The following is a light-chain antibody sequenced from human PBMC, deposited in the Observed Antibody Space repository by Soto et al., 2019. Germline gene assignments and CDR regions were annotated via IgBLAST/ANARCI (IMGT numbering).Light chain of an antibody. J-gene: IGLJ2*01. CDR1: SGHSSYA. Sequence: QPVLTQSPSASASLGASVNLTCTLSSGHSSYAIAWHQQRPEKGRRYLMKLNSDGSHSKGDGITDRFSGSSSGAARYLTISSLQSEDEAYYYCQTWGTGIQVFGGGTKLTVL. V-gene: IGLV4-69*01. CDR2: LNSDGSH. CDR3: QTWGTGIQV.